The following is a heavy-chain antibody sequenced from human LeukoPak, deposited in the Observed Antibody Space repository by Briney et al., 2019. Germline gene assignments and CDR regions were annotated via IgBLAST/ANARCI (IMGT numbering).Heavy chain of an antibody. D-gene: IGHD6-19*01. J-gene: IGHJ3*02. CDR3: ARAPQQWLVRKNAFDI. CDR2: IIPIFGTA. Sequence: SVKVSCKASGGTFSSYAISWVRQAPGQGLEWMGGIIPIFGTANYAQKFQGRVTITADKSTSTVYMELSSLRSEDTAVYYCARAPQQWLVRKNAFDIWGQGTMVTVSS. CDR1: GGTFSSYA. V-gene: IGHV1-69*06.